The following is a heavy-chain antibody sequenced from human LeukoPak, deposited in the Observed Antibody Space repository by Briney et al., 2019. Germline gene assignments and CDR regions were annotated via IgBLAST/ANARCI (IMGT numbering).Heavy chain of an antibody. D-gene: IGHD2-2*01. Sequence: GRSLRLSCAASGFTFSSYAMHWVRQAPGKGLEWVAVISYDGSNKYYADSVKGRFTISRDNSNNTLYLQMNSLRAEDTAVYYCARDSGYIVVVPAAGLPDYWGQGTLDTVSS. CDR3: ARDSGYIVVVPAAGLPDY. V-gene: IGHV3-30-3*01. CDR2: ISYDGSNK. CDR1: GFTFSSYA. J-gene: IGHJ4*02.